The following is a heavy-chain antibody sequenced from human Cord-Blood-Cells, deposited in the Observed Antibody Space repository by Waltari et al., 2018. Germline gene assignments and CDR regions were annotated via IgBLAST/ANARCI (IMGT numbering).Heavy chain of an antibody. CDR1: GGSFSGYY. V-gene: IGHV4-34*01. Sequence: QVQLQQWGAGLLKPSETLSLTCAVYGGSFSGYYWSWIRQPPGKVLEWIGEINHSGSTNYNPSLKSRVTISVDTSKNQFSLKLSSVTAADTAVYYCARGHVPADFWSGYYYYYYYYGMDVWGQGTTVTVSS. CDR2: INHSGST. CDR3: ARGHVPADFWSGYYYYYYYYGMDV. J-gene: IGHJ6*02. D-gene: IGHD3-3*01.